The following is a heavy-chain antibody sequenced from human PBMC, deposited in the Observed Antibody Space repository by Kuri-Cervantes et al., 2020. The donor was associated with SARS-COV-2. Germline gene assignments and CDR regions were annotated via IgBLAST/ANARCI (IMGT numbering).Heavy chain of an antibody. V-gene: IGHV6-1*01. D-gene: IGHD5-18*01. J-gene: IGHJ6*02. Sequence: LRLSCAISGASVSSNSAAWNWIRQSPSRGLEWLGRTYYRSKWYNDYAVSVKSRITINPDTSKNQFSLQLNSVTPEDTAVYYCARHIGDTAMVYYYYYGMDVWGQGTTVTVSS. CDR2: TYYRSKWYN. CDR3: ARHIGDTAMVYYYYYGMDV. CDR1: GASVSSNSAA.